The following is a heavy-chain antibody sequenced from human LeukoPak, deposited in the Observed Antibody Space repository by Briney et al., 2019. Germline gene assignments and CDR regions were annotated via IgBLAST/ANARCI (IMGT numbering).Heavy chain of an antibody. D-gene: IGHD3-22*01. CDR3: ARDGEGYYYDSSGYYGENFYYGMDV. Sequence: GGSLRLSCEDSGFTFSNYWMGWVRQAPGKGLQWVANIKTDGSEKYYVDSVKGRFTISRDNAKNTLYLQMNSLRAEDTAVYYCARDGEGYYYDSSGYYGENFYYGMDVWGQGTTVTVSS. CDR2: IKTDGSEK. V-gene: IGHV3-7*01. CDR1: GFTFSNYW. J-gene: IGHJ6*02.